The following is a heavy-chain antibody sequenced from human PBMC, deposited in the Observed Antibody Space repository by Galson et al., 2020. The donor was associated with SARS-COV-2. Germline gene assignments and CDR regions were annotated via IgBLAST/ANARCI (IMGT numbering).Heavy chain of an antibody. Sequence: SQTLSLTCTVSVASIRSFYWSWIRQPPGKGLEWIGYIDYSGSTNYNPSLKSRVTISAATSKNQFSLRLSSVTAADTAVYYCARLSSFNRPHFDYWGRGTLVTVSS. CDR1: VASIRSFY. J-gene: IGHJ4*02. CDR2: IDYSGST. CDR3: ARLSSFNRPHFDY. V-gene: IGHV4-59*08. D-gene: IGHD3-10*01.